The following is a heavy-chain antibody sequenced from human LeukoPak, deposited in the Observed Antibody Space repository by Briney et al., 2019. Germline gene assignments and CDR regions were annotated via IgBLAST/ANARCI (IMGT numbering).Heavy chain of an antibody. J-gene: IGHJ6*03. CDR1: GYTFTSYD. Sequence: GASVKVSCKASGYTFTSYDINWVRQATGQGLEWMGWMNPNSGNTGYAQKFQGRVTITRNTSISTAYMELSSLRSEDTAVYYCARVESSGWPLAYYMDVWGKGTTVTVSS. D-gene: IGHD6-19*01. CDR2: MNPNSGNT. CDR3: ARVESSGWPLAYYMDV. V-gene: IGHV1-8*03.